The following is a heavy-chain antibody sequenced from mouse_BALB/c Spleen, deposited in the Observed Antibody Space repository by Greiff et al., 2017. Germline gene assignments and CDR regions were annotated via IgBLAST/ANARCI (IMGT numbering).Heavy chain of an antibody. CDR3: ARDDYYGSRDY. V-gene: IGHV5-6-3*01. CDR1: GFTFSSYG. CDR2: INSNGGST. D-gene: IGHD1-1*01. Sequence: EVQRVESGGGLVQPGGSLKLSCAASGFTFSSYGMSWVRQTPDKRLELVATINSNGGSTYYPDSVKGRFTISRDNANNTLYLQMSSLKSEDTAMYYCARDDYYGSRDYWGQGTTLTVSS. J-gene: IGHJ2*01.